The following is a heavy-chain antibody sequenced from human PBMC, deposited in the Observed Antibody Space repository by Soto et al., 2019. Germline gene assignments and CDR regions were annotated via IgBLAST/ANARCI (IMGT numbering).Heavy chain of an antibody. D-gene: IGHD3-10*01. J-gene: IGHJ2*01. V-gene: IGHV4-30-4*01. CDR3: ARRAGSGWYFDL. Sequence: SETRCLTCTVSGGSISRGDYYGSWIRQPPGKGLEWIGYIYYSGSTYYNPSLKSRVTISVDTSKNQFSLKLSSVTAADTAVYYCARRAGSGWYFDLWGRGTLVTVSS. CDR2: IYYSGST. CDR1: GGSISRGDYY.